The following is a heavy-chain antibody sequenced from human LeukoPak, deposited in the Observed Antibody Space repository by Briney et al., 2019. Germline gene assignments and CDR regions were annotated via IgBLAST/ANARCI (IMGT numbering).Heavy chain of an antibody. Sequence: GGSLRLSCAASGFTFSSYSMNWVRQAPGKGLEWVSYISSSSSTIYYADSVKGRFTISRDNAKNSLYLQMNSLRAEDTAVYYCARKRAWGSYRPDAFDIWGQGTMVTVSS. D-gene: IGHD3-16*02. V-gene: IGHV3-48*01. J-gene: IGHJ3*02. CDR2: ISSSSSTI. CDR1: GFTFSSYS. CDR3: ARKRAWGSYRPDAFDI.